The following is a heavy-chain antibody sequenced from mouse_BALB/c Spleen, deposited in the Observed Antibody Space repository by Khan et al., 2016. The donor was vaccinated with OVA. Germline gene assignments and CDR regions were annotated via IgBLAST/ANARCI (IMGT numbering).Heavy chain of an antibody. V-gene: IGHV5-6*01. Sequence: DVHLVESGGDLVKPGGSLKLSCAASGFTFSTYGMSWVRQAPDKRLEWVATVSTGGSYTYYPDSVKGRFTISRDNAKNTLYLQMSGLRSEDTAMVYCTRLAYYYDSEGFAYWGQGTLVTVSA. CDR1: GFTFSTYG. CDR2: VSTGGSYT. CDR3: TRLAYYYDSEGFAY. D-gene: IGHD1-1*01. J-gene: IGHJ3*01.